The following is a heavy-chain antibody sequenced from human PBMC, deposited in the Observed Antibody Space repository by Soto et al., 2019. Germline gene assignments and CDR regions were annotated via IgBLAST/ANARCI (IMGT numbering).Heavy chain of an antibody. V-gene: IGHV1-69*13. D-gene: IGHD1-26*01. CDR3: TAHSGSYLPFDY. Sequence: SVKVSCKASGGTFSSYAISWVRQAPGQGLEWMGGIIPIFGTANYAQKFQGRVTITADESTSTAYMELSSLRSEDTAVYYCTAHSGSYLPFDYWGQGTLVTVSS. J-gene: IGHJ4*02. CDR2: IIPIFGTA. CDR1: GGTFSSYA.